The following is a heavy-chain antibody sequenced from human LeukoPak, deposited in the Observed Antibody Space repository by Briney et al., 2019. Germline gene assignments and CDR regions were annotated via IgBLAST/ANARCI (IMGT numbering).Heavy chain of an antibody. CDR3: ARDPDGVEGAFDI. J-gene: IGHJ3*02. D-gene: IGHD2-8*01. CDR1: GGSFSGYY. CDR2: INHSGST. Sequence: SDTLSLTCAVYGGSFSGYYWSWIRQPPGKGLEWIGEINHSGSTNYNPSLKSRVTISVDTSKNQFSLKLSSVTAADTAVYYCARDPDGVEGAFDIWGQGTMVTVSS. V-gene: IGHV4-34*01.